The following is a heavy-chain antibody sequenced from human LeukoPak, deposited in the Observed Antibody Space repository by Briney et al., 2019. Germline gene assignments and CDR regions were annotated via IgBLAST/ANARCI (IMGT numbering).Heavy chain of an antibody. CDR3: ARSDYYDSSGYYLSFDY. D-gene: IGHD3-22*01. J-gene: IGHJ4*02. CDR2: ISAYNGNT. CDR1: GYTFTSHG. Sequence: GASVKVSCKASGYTFTSHGISWVRQAPGQGLEWMGWISAYNGNTNYAQKLQGRVTMTTDTSTSTAYMELRSLRSDDTAVYYCARSDYYDSSGYYLSFDYWGQGTLVTVSS. V-gene: IGHV1-18*01.